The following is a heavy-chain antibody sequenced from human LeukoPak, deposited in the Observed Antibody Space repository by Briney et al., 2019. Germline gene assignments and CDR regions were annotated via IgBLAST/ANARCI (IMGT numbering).Heavy chain of an antibody. CDR1: GFTFSSYE. Sequence: QPGGSLRLSCAASGFTFSSYEMNWVRQAPGKGLEWVSYISSTGSTIYYADSVKGRFTISRDNAKNSLYLQMNSLRAEDTAVYYCASDYYDRSQYWGQGTLVTASS. CDR3: ASDYYDRSQY. V-gene: IGHV3-48*03. D-gene: IGHD3-22*01. CDR2: ISSTGSTI. J-gene: IGHJ4*02.